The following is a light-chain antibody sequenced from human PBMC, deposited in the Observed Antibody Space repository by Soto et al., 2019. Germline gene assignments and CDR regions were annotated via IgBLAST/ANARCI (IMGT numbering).Light chain of an antibody. CDR3: QQYNEWPLT. CDR1: QTVRNN. Sequence: VALKQSPGTLSLSPGERATISCLASQTVRNNYLAWYQQKPGQAPRLLIYGASSRATGIPVRFSGSGSGTEFTLTISSLQSEDFAVYYCQQYNEWPLTFGGGTKVDIK. CDR2: GAS. J-gene: IGKJ4*01. V-gene: IGKV3-15*01.